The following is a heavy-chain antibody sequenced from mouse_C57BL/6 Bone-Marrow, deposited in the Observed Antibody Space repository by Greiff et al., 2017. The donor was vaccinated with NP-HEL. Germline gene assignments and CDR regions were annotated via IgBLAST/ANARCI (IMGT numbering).Heavy chain of an antibody. CDR3: ARCTAGYFDV. V-gene: IGHV7-3*01. Sequence: EVHLVESGGGLVQPGGSLSLSCAASGFTFTDYYMSWVRQPPGKALEWLGFIRNKANGNTAEYSVTVKGRFTIARDNCQSILNLQMNALRAEDSATDDCARCTAGYFDVWGTGTTVTVSS. CDR1: GFTFTDYY. J-gene: IGHJ1*03. CDR2: IRNKANGNTA.